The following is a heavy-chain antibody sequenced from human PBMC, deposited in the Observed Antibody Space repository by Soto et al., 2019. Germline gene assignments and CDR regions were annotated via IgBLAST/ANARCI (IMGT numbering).Heavy chain of an antibody. CDR3: ARVKVPAAILGAFGL. CDR2: INPIKGDT. V-gene: IGHV1-18*01. J-gene: IGHJ3*01. D-gene: IGHD2-2*02. Sequence: ASVKVSCKASGYTFSTYGITWVRQAPGQGLDWMGWINPIKGDTNSAAIFQDRVTMTTDTSTRTAYMELRSLKSDDTAVYYCARVKVPAAILGAFGLWGQGTLVTVSS. CDR1: GYTFSTYG.